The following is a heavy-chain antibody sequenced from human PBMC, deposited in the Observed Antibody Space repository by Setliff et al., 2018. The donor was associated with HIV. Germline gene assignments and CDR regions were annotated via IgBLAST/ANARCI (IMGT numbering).Heavy chain of an antibody. CDR3: AKLPLSEVKIVVVTAIQDYGMDV. D-gene: IGHD2-21*02. Sequence: GGSLRLSCAASGFTFSSYAMSWVRQAPGKGLEWVSAISGSGGSTYYADSVKGRFTIARYNSKNTLYLQMNSLRAEDTAVYYCAKLPLSEVKIVVVTAIQDYGMDVWGQGTTVTVSS. J-gene: IGHJ6*02. V-gene: IGHV3-23*01. CDR2: ISGSGGST. CDR1: GFTFSSYA.